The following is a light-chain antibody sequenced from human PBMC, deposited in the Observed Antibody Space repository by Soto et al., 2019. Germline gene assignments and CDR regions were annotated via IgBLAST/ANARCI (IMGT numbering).Light chain of an antibody. CDR2: PS. J-gene: IGKJ3*01. Sequence: EFALKKSPGALPLSPGEKATLSCRPIQRFSASSLAWYQQKPGQAPRLLTYPSSRATGIPDRFSGIGSGTDFTLTISRLEPEDSAVYYCQHYGTSALFGPGTKVDIK. CDR3: QHYGTSAL. CDR1: QRFSASS. V-gene: IGKV3-20*01.